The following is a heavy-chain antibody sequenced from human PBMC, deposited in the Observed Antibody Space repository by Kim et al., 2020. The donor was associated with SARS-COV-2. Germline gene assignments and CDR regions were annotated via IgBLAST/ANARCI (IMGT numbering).Heavy chain of an antibody. CDR3: ARDRYDILTADY. CDR2: ISHDEKNK. CDR1: GFNFNHYD. D-gene: IGHD3-9*01. J-gene: IGHJ4*02. Sequence: GGSLRLSCATSGFNFNHYDMHWVRQTPGKGLEWVAIISHDEKNKYYADSVRGRFIISRDTSRNTLFLELNSLRPEDTGLYYCARDRYDILTADYWGQGTLVTVSS. V-gene: IGHV3-30*03.